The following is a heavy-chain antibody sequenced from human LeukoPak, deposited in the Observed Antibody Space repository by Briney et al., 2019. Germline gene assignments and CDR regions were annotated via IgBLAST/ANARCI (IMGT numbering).Heavy chain of an antibody. Sequence: SETLSLTCALYGGSFSGYYWSWIRQPPGKGLEWIGEINHSGSTNYNPSLKSRVTISVDTSKNQFSLKLSSVTAADTAVYYCAGTSIAAPIYYFDYWGQGTLVTVSS. D-gene: IGHD6-6*01. V-gene: IGHV4-34*01. J-gene: IGHJ4*02. CDR3: AGTSIAAPIYYFDY. CDR2: INHSGST. CDR1: GGSFSGYY.